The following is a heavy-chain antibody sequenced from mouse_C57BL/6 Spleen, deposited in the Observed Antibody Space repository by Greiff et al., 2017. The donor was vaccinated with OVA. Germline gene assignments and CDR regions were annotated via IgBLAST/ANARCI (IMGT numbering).Heavy chain of an antibody. V-gene: IGHV1-69*01. CDR2: IDPSDSYT. CDR3: ARSVVATNFDV. CDR1: GYTFTSYW. J-gene: IGHJ1*03. D-gene: IGHD1-1*01. Sequence: QVQLQQPGAELVMPGASVKLSCKASGYTFTSYWMHWVKQRPGQGLEWIGEIDPSDSYTNYNQKFKGKSTLTVDKSSSTAYMQLSSLTSDDSAVYYCARSVVATNFDVWGTGTTVTVSS.